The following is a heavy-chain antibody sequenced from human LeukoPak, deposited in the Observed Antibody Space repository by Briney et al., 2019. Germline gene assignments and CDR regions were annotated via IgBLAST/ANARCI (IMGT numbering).Heavy chain of an antibody. Sequence: GGSLRLSCAASEFTFSDYYMNWIRQAPGKGLEWVSYISSGGSYIEYADSVKGRFTISRDNAKKSLYLQMNSLRAEDTAVYYCARGFYASGSYFHHWGQGTLVTVSS. J-gene: IGHJ1*01. CDR1: EFTFSDYY. D-gene: IGHD3-10*01. CDR3: ARGFYASGSYFHH. V-gene: IGHV3-11*06. CDR2: ISSGGSYI.